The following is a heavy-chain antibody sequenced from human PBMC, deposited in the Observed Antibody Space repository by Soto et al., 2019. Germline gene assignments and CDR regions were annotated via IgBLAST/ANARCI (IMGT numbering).Heavy chain of an antibody. CDR2: INHSGST. J-gene: IGHJ6*02. CDR1: GGSFSGYY. D-gene: IGHD3-10*01. Sequence: SETLSLTCAVYGGSFSGYYWSWIRQPPGKGLEWIGEINHSGSTNYNPSLKSRVTISVDTSKNQFSLKLSSVSAADTAVYYCARGYYGSGSYWARSDYYYGMDVWGQGTTVTVSS. CDR3: ARGYYGSGSYWARSDYYYGMDV. V-gene: IGHV4-34*01.